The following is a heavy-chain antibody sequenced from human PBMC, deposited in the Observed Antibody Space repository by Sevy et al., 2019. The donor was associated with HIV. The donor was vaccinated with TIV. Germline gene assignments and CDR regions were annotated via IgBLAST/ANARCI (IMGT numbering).Heavy chain of an antibody. CDR2: TKYRSKWYN. J-gene: IGHJ4*02. CDR3: ARESIAAATFPPYFDF. Sequence: KQSQTLSLTCAISGDSVSTNSAAWNWIRQSPSRGLEWLGRTKYRSKWYNDYATSVKSRITINPDTTKYQFSLQLNSVTPEDTAVYYCARESIAAATFPPYFDFWGQGTLVTVSS. D-gene: IGHD6-25*01. V-gene: IGHV6-1*01. CDR1: GDSVSTNSAA.